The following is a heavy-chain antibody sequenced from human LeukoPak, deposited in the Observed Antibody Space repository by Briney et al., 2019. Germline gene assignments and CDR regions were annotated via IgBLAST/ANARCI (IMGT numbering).Heavy chain of an antibody. CDR2: VYYTGGT. J-gene: IGHJ4*02. D-gene: IGHD6-13*01. CDR3: ARGNGEQQLTGDY. Sequence: PSETLSLTCSVSGGSISSGDCYWTWIRQPPGKGPEWIGYVYYTGGTDYNPSLRSRVTISVDTSKNQFSLKLTSVTAADTAVYYCARGNGEQQLTGDYWGQGTLVTVSS. V-gene: IGHV4-30-4*01. CDR1: GGSISSGDCY.